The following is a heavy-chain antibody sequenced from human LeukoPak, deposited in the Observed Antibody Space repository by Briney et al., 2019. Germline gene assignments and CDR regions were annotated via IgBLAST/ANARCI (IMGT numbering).Heavy chain of an antibody. V-gene: IGHV1-2*02. J-gene: IGHJ4*02. CDR1: GYSFTAYY. D-gene: IGHD3-22*01. Sequence: ASVTVSCKASGYSFTAYYMHWVRQAPGQGLEWMGWINPNSGGTNYAQKFQGRVTMTRDTSISTAYMELSRLRSDDTAVYYCARDLADWYYDSSGYSTWGQGTLVTVSS. CDR2: INPNSGGT. CDR3: ARDLADWYYDSSGYST.